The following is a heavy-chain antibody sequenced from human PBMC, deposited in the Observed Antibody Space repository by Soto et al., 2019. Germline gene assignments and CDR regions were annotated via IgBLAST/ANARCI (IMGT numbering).Heavy chain of an antibody. D-gene: IGHD3-22*01. CDR2: IHSSGSI. CDR1: GGSISSDDYY. CDR3: ARDLDGLHDDTRGPFPRPG. Sequence: QAQLQESGPGQVQPSKTLSLTCTVSGGSISSDDYYWSWIRQAPGRGLEWIGYIHSSGSIYYNPSLKSRATMSIDTAGNQFSLKVSSVTVADTAVYYCARDLDGLHDDTRGPFPRPGWGQGTLVTVSS. V-gene: IGHV4-30-4*01. J-gene: IGHJ1*01.